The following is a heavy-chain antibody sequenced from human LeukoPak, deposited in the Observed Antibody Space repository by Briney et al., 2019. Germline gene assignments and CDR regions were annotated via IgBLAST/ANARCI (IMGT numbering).Heavy chain of an antibody. J-gene: IGHJ4*02. CDR3: AKDIGYGDYALDY. D-gene: IGHD4-17*01. CDR2: ISWNSGRI. CDR1: GFTFEDYA. V-gene: IGHV3-9*01. Sequence: PGGSLRLSCAASGFTFEDYAIHSVRQAPGKGLEGVSGISWNSGRIGYADSVKGRFTISRDNAKNSLYLQMNSLRAEDTALYYCAKDIGYGDYALDYWGQGTLVTVSS.